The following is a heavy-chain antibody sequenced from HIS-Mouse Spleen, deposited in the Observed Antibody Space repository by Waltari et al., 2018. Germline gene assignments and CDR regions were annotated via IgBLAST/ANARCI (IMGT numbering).Heavy chain of an antibody. CDR1: GFSPSTSGMC. V-gene: IGHV2-70*15. CDR3: ARIAEGYTSGWYAFDY. D-gene: IGHD6-19*01. Sequence: QVTLRESGPALVKPTQTLTLTCTFSGFSPSTSGMCVSWFRQPPGKALAWLARIDWDDDKYYSTSLKTRLTISRDTSKNQVVLTMTNMDPLDTATYYCARIAEGYTSGWYAFDYWGQGTLVTVSS. CDR2: IDWDDDK. J-gene: IGHJ4*02.